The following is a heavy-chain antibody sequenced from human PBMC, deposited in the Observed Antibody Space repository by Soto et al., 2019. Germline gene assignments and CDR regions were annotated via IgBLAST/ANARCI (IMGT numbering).Heavy chain of an antibody. Sequence: QVQLQESGPGLVKPSGTLSLTCAVSGGSISSSNWWSWVRQPPGKGLEWIGEIYHSGNTNYNPSLKSRVTISVDKSNNQFSLKLSSVTAADTAVYYCASLNPRERLFDYWGQGTLVTVSS. CDR3: ASLNPRERLFDY. D-gene: IGHD1-1*01. CDR1: GGSISSSNW. V-gene: IGHV4-4*02. J-gene: IGHJ4*02. CDR2: IYHSGNT.